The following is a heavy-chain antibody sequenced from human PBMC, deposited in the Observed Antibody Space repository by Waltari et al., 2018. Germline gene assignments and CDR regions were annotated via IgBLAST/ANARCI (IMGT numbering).Heavy chain of an antibody. J-gene: IGHJ4*02. CDR3: ASRYGWPSNDY. CDR2: MSGSDDG. D-gene: IGHD5-18*01. CDR1: GFTFSNYA. Sequence: EVQLVESGGGLVQPGGSLRLSCAASGFTFSNYAMNWVRQAPGKGLEGVSAMSGSDDGYYADSVRGRFTISRDNSKNTLFLQMNSLRAEDTAVYYCASRYGWPSNDYWGQGTLVTVSS. V-gene: IGHV3-23*04.